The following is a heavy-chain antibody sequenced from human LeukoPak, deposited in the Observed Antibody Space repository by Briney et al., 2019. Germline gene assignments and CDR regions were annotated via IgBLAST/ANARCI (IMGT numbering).Heavy chain of an antibody. CDR1: GFTFNSYA. J-gene: IGHJ5*02. V-gene: IGHV3-23*01. CDR3: AKEWGVVGDGDNYFDP. D-gene: IGHD5-24*01. CDR2: ISFSGANS. Sequence: PGGSLRLSCAAPGFTFNSYAMSWVRQAPGKGLEWVSLISFSGANSYYADSVKGRFTISRDNSKDTLFLQMNSLTAEDTAVYYCAKEWGVVGDGDNYFDPWGQGTLVTVSS.